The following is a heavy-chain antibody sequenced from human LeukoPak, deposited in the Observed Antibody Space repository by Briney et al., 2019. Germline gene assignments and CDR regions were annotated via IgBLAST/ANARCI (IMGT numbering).Heavy chain of an antibody. V-gene: IGHV3-23*01. CDR1: GFTFSNYA. CDR2: IRGTVDNT. CDR3: AKASTRDTGYYFDS. J-gene: IGHJ4*02. Sequence: GGSLRLSCAASGFTFSNYAMGWVHQAPGKGLEWVSSIRGTVDNTHYADAVKGRFTISRDISKNTLYLQMNSLRAEDTARYYCAKASTRDTGYYFDSWGQGTLVTVSS. D-gene: IGHD3-9*01.